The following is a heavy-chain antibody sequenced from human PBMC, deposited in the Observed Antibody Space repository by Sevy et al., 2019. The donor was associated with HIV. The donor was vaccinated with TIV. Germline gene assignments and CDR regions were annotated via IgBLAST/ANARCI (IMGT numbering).Heavy chain of an antibody. CDR2: ISYDGSNK. Sequence: GGSLRLSCAASGFTFSSYGMHWVRQAPGKGLEWVAVISYDGSNKYYADSVKGRFTISRDNSKNTLYLQMNSLRAEDTAVYYCAKESIAVAGISDYWGQGTLVTVSS. V-gene: IGHV3-30*18. J-gene: IGHJ4*02. D-gene: IGHD6-19*01. CDR1: GFTFSSYG. CDR3: AKESIAVAGISDY.